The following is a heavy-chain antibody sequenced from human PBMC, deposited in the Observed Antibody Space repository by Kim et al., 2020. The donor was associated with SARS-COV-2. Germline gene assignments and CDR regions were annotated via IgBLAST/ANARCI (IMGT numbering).Heavy chain of an antibody. Sequence: YADSVKGRFTISRDNSKNTLYLQMNRLRVEDTAVYYCAKDTLITVITVSDYWGQGTLVTVSS. J-gene: IGHJ4*02. D-gene: IGHD4-17*01. V-gene: IGHV3-23*01. CDR3: AKDTLITVITVSDY.